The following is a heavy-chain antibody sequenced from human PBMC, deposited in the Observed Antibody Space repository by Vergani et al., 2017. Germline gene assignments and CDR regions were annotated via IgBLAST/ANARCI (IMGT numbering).Heavy chain of an antibody. CDR1: GGSISSGGYY. J-gene: IGHJ4*02. V-gene: IGHV4-31*03. CDR3: ARGEQQLVRFPCDY. D-gene: IGHD6-13*01. CDR2: IYYSGST. Sequence: QVQLQESGPGLVKPSQTLSLTCTVSGGSISSGGYYWSWIRQHPGKGLEWIGYIYYSGSTYYNPSLKSRVTISVDTSKNQFSLKLSSVTAADTAVYYCARGEQQLVRFPCDYWGQGTLVTVSS.